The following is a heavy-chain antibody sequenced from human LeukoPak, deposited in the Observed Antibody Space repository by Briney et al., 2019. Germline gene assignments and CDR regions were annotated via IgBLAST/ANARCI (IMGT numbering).Heavy chain of an antibody. CDR1: GFTFSSYW. Sequence: GGSLRLSCAASGFTFSSYWMSWVRQAPGKGLEWVANIKQDGREKYYVDSVKGRFTISRDNAKNSLYLKMNSLRAEDTAVYYCAREVPAKVVVAATQEGCWFDPWGQGTLVTVSS. CDR3: AREVPAKVVVAATQEGCWFDP. J-gene: IGHJ5*02. D-gene: IGHD2-15*01. V-gene: IGHV3-7*01. CDR2: IKQDGREK.